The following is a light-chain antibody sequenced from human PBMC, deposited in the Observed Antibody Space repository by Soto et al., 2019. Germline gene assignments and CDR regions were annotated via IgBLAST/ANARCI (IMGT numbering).Light chain of an antibody. CDR3: QKYHSAPFT. CDR2: AAS. CDR1: QAISN. J-gene: IGKJ3*01. Sequence: DIQMTQSPSSLSASVGDRVTITCRASQAISNLAWYQQKPGKVPKVLIYAASTLQSGVPSRFSGSGSGTDFNLTSTSLQPEDVATYFCQKYHSAPFTFGPGTKLDIK. V-gene: IGKV1-27*01.